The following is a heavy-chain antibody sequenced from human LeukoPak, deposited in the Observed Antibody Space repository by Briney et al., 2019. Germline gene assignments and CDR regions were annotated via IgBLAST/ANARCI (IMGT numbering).Heavy chain of an antibody. J-gene: IGHJ3*02. CDR2: INPSGGST. CDR3: ASLSTVTGDFDI. V-gene: IGHV1-46*01. D-gene: IGHD4-17*01. Sequence: ASVKVSCKASGYTFTSYYMHWVRQAPGQGLEWMGIINPSGGSTSYAQKFRGRVTMTRDTSTSTVYMELSSLRSEDTAVYYCASLSTVTGDFDIWGQGTMVTVSS. CDR1: GYTFTSYY.